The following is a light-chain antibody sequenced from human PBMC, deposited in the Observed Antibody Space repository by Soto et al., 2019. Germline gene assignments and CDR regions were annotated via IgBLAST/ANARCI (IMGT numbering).Light chain of an antibody. J-gene: IGLJ2*01. Sequence: QSVLTQPASVSGSPGQSITISCTGTGYDIGSYNYVSWYQQHPGKAPKVMIYEVNKRPSGVSYRFSGSKSDNTASLTISGLQAEDEADYSCSSYSSTSTLIFGGGTKLTVL. CDR2: EVN. CDR3: SSYSSTSTLI. CDR1: GYDIGSYNY. V-gene: IGLV2-14*01.